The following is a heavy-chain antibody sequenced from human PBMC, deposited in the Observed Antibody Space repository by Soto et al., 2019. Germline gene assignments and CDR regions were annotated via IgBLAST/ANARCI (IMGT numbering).Heavy chain of an antibody. CDR3: ARERPGDDAFDI. J-gene: IGHJ3*02. CDR1: GYTSTGYY. D-gene: IGHD3-10*01. CDR2: INPNSGGT. Sequence: ASVKVSCKASGYTSTGYYMHWVRQAPGQGLEWMGWINPNSGGTNYAQKFQGRVTMTRDTSISTAYMELSRLRSDDTAVYYCARERPGDDAFDIWGQGTMVTVSS. V-gene: IGHV1-2*02.